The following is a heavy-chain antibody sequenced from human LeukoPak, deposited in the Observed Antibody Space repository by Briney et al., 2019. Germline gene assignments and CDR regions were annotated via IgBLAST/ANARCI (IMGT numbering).Heavy chain of an antibody. D-gene: IGHD3-10*01. CDR2: INHSGST. CDR3: ARLKITMVRGVIMGSYYYYYYMDV. J-gene: IGHJ6*03. CDR1: GGSFSGYY. Sequence: PSETLSPTCAVYGGSFSGYYWSWICQPPGKGLEWIGEINHSGSTNYNPSLKSRVTISVDTSKNQFSLKLSSVTAADTAVYYCARLKITMVRGVIMGSYYYYYYMDVWGKGTTVTVSS. V-gene: IGHV4-34*01.